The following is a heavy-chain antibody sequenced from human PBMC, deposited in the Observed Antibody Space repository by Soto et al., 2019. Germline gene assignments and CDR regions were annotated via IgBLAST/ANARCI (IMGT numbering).Heavy chain of an antibody. J-gene: IGHJ4*02. D-gene: IGHD5-18*01. CDR3: ARGSYSYGFRHY. CDR1: GYTFTGYH. CDR2: INPNSGGT. V-gene: IGHV1-2*02. Sequence: SVKVSCKASGYTFTGYHMHWVRQAPVQGLEWMGWINPNSGGTNSAQKFQGRVTMTRAPSISTSDMELSRLRSHDTAVYSGARGSYSYGFRHYWGQ.